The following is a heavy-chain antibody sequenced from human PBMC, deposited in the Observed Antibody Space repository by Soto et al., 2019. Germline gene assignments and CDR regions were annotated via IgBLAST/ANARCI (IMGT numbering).Heavy chain of an antibody. D-gene: IGHD1-26*01. CDR1: GFIFSRYW. Sequence: GGSLRLSCAASGFIFSRYWMLWVRQVPGQGLAWVSRINIDGTITTYADSVKGRFTISRDDAQNTVYLQMSRVRVEDTAIYYCVRGGRGSHPLDFWGQGTPVTVSS. V-gene: IGHV3-74*01. CDR3: VRGGRGSHPLDF. J-gene: IGHJ4*02. CDR2: INIDGTIT.